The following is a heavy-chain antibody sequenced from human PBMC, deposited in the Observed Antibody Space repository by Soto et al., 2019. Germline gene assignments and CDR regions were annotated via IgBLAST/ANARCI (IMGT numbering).Heavy chain of an antibody. Sequence: QVQLVQSGAEVKKPGASVKVSCKASGYTFTSYGISWVRQAPGQGLEWMGWISAYNGNTNNAQKRQGRDTMTTDPSTSTDYMELRSLKSDATAVYYCARGRGDIVVVVAADQFDYWGQGTLVTVSS. D-gene: IGHD2-15*01. V-gene: IGHV1-18*01. J-gene: IGHJ4*02. CDR1: GYTFTSYG. CDR3: ARGRGDIVVVVAADQFDY. CDR2: ISAYNGNT.